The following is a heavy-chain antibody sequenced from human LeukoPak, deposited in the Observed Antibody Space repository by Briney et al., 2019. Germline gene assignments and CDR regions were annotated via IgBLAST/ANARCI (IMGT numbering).Heavy chain of an antibody. CDR3: ASGVYLNY. D-gene: IGHD6-13*01. CDR2: INGDGSST. V-gene: IGHV3-74*01. Sequence: GGSLRLSCAASGFTFDDYAMHWVRQAPGKGLVWVSRINGDGSSTSYADSVKGRFTISRDNAKNTLYLQMNSLRAEDTAVYYCASGVYLNYWGQGTLVTVSS. CDR1: GFTFDDYA. J-gene: IGHJ4*02.